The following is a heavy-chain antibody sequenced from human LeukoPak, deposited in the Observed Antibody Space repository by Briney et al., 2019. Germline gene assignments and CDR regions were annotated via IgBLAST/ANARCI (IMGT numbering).Heavy chain of an antibody. CDR2: IWYDGGNK. Sequence: PGGSLRLSCAASGFTFSSYGMHWVRQAPGKGLEWVAVIWYDGGNKYYADSVKGRFTISRDNSKNTLYLQMNSLRAEDTAGYYCAREVHVFDIWGQGTMVTVSS. J-gene: IGHJ3*02. V-gene: IGHV3-33*01. CDR3: AREVHVFDI. CDR1: GFTFSSYG.